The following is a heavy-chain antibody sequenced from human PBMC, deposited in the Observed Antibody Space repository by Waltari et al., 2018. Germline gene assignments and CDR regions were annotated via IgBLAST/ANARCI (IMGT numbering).Heavy chain of an antibody. D-gene: IGHD6-13*01. V-gene: IGHV4-59*01. Sequence: QVQLQESGPGLVKPSETLSLTCTVSGGSISSYYWSWIRQPPGKGLEWIVYIYYSGSTNYNPSLKSRVTISVDTSKNQFSLKLSSVTAADTAVYYCARSSVLYSSSWYPLGYWGQGTLVTVSS. J-gene: IGHJ4*02. CDR1: GGSISSYY. CDR2: IYYSGST. CDR3: ARSSVLYSSSWYPLGY.